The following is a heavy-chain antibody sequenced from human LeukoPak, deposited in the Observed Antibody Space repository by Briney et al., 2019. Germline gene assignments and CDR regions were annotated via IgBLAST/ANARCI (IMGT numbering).Heavy chain of an antibody. CDR1: GFTFSSYS. CDR3: TKDTLRGYSYGSDY. D-gene: IGHD5-18*01. V-gene: IGHV3-23*01. CDR2: ISGSGGST. J-gene: IGHJ4*02. Sequence: QSGGSLRLSCAASGFTFSSYSMSWVRQAPGKGLEWVSAISGSGGSTYYADSVKGRFTISRDNSKNTLYLQMNSLRAEDTAVYYCTKDTLRGYSYGSDYWGQGTLVTVSS.